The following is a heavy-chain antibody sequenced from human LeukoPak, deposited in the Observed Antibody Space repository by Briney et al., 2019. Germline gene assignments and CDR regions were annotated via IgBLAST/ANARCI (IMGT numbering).Heavy chain of an antibody. V-gene: IGHV3-53*01. J-gene: IGHJ4*02. CDR2: IYSGDRT. CDR1: GLSVRGSY. Sequence: GGSLRLSCVASGLSVRGSYMSWVRQAPGKGLEWVSVIYSGDRTYYADSVKGRFTISRDNSKNTLYLQMNSLRAEDTAVYYCAKFRYYYDSSGYGYFDYWGQGTLVTVSS. CDR3: AKFRYYYDSSGYGYFDY. D-gene: IGHD3-22*01.